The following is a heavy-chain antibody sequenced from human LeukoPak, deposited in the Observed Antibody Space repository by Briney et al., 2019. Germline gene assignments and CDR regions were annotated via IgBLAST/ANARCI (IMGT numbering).Heavy chain of an antibody. CDR3: ARDGYYYDSSGYYF. J-gene: IGHJ4*02. D-gene: IGHD3-22*01. Sequence: PSETLSLTCTVSGGSISSSSYYWGWIRQPPGKGLEWIGRIYTTGITNYNPSLKSRVTMSVDTSKNQFSLKLTSVTAADTAVYYCARDGYYYDSSGYYFWGQGTLVTVSS. CDR2: IYTTGIT. V-gene: IGHV4-39*07. CDR1: GGSISSSSYY.